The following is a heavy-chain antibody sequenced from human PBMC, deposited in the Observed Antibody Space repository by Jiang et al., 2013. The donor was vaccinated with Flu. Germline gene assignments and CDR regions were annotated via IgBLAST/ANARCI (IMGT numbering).Heavy chain of an antibody. Sequence: SGAEVKKSGASVKVSCQASGDTFINYAIHWVRQAPGQRHEWMGWINVANGYTKLSQKFQGRLTLTRDTSASTGYMELSSLRSDDTAVYYCATLWGTQWFGDFSWGQGTLVSVSS. D-gene: IGHD3-10*01. CDR3: ATLWGTQWFGDFS. CDR2: INVANGYT. CDR1: GDTFINYA. J-gene: IGHJ4*02. V-gene: IGHV1-3*01.